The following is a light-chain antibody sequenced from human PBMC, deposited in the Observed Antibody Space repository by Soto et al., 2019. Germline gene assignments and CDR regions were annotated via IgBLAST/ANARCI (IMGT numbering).Light chain of an antibody. Sequence: EIVLTQSPATLSLSPGERATLSCRASQSISSYLAWYQQKPGQAPRLLIYDASSRATGIPARFSGSGSGTDFTLTISSLEPEDFAVYYCQQRSNRPPWTFGQGTKVDIK. CDR1: QSISSY. CDR2: DAS. V-gene: IGKV3-11*01. CDR3: QQRSNRPPWT. J-gene: IGKJ1*01.